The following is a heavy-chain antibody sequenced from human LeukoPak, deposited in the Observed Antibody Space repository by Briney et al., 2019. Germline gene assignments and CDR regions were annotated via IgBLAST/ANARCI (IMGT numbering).Heavy chain of an antibody. CDR3: ATGVHGITAAGDYYFDY. CDR2: IYTSGSS. D-gene: IGHD6-13*01. J-gene: IGHJ4*02. Sequence: SETLSLTCTVTGVSISSSSYYWSWIRQPAGEGLEWIGRIYTSGSSSYNPSLKSRVTISVDTSKNQFSLKLSSVTAADTAVYYCATGVHGITAAGDYYFDYWGQGTLVTVSS. V-gene: IGHV4-61*02. CDR1: GVSISSSSYY.